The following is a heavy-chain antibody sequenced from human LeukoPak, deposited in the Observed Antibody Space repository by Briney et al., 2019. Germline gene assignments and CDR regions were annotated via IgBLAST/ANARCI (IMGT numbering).Heavy chain of an antibody. CDR1: GFTFSSYG. Sequence: GGSLRLSCAASGFTFSSYGMHWVRQAPGKGLEWVAFIRYDGSNKYYADSVKGRFNISRDKSKNTLYLQMNSLRAEDTAVYYCAKGHPRSVGAPPDWGQGTLVTVSS. CDR3: AKGHPRSVGAPPD. CDR2: IRYDGSNK. J-gene: IGHJ4*02. V-gene: IGHV3-30*02. D-gene: IGHD1-26*01.